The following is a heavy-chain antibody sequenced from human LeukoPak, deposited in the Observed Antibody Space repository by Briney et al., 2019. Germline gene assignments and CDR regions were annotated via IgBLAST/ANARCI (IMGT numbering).Heavy chain of an antibody. Sequence: GRSLRLSCAASVFTFRSYSLNGVRGAPGRGLECGSSITASSSYIYYADSVKGRFTISRDNAKNSLYLQMNRLRADETAVYYRARESGSWYYCSSISCLFLDSWGQGTLVTVSS. J-gene: IGHJ4*02. V-gene: IGHV3-21*01. CDR1: VFTFRSYS. D-gene: IGHD2-2*01. CDR3: ARESGSWYYCSSISCLFLDS. CDR2: ITASSSYI.